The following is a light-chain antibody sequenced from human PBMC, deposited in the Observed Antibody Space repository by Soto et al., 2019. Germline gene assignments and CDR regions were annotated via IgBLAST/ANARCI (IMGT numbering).Light chain of an antibody. CDR2: EVS. CDR3: SLYTSENAYV. J-gene: IGLJ1*01. CDR1: STDFVSYNR. V-gene: IGLV2-18*01. Sequence: QSVLTQPPSVSGSPGQPVTISCTGTSTDFVSYNRVSWYQQPPGTAPKLMIYEVSKRPSGVPDRFSGSKSGNTASLTISGLQAADEADYYCSLYTSENAYVFGTGTKVTV.